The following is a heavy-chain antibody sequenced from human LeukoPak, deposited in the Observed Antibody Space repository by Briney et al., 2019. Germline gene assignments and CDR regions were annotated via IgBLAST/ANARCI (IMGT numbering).Heavy chain of an antibody. Sequence: GGSLRLSCAASGFTFSTYSMSWVRQAPGKGLEWVSSFSPSTGYIYYADSVKGRFTISRDNAKNSLYLQMNSLRAEDTAVYYCARDYSYGVLWGQGTQVTVSS. J-gene: IGHJ4*02. CDR2: FSPSTGYI. V-gene: IGHV3-21*01. CDR1: GFTFSTYS. CDR3: ARDYSYGVL. D-gene: IGHD5-18*01.